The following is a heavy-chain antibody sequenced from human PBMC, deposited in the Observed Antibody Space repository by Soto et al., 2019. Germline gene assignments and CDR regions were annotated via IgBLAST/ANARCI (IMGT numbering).Heavy chain of an antibody. CDR1: GFTFSSYS. J-gene: IGHJ5*02. CDR3: AREDDYLNWFDP. V-gene: IGHV3-48*01. CDR2: ISSSSSTI. D-gene: IGHD4-17*01. Sequence: EVQLVEAGGGLVQPGGSLRLSSAASGFTFSSYSMNWVRQAPGKGLEWVSYISSSSSTIYYADSVKGRFTISRDNAKNSLYLQMNSLRAEDTAVYYCAREDDYLNWFDPWGQGTLVTVS.